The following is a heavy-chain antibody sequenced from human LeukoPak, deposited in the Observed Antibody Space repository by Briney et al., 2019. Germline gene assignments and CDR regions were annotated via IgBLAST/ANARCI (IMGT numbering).Heavy chain of an antibody. D-gene: IGHD3-10*01. V-gene: IGHV3-7*01. CDR2: IKQDGSEK. CDR1: GFSFSTYG. J-gene: IGHJ4*02. CDR3: ARLLVYGSGAEAFDY. Sequence: GGSLRLSCGASGFSFSTYGMHWVRQAPGKGLEWVANIKQDGSEKYYVDSVRGRFTISRDNAKNSLYLQMNSLRVEDTAVYYCARLLVYGSGAEAFDYWGQGTLVTVS.